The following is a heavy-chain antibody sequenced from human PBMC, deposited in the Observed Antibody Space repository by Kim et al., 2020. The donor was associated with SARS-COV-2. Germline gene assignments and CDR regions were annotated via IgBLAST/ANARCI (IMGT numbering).Heavy chain of an antibody. CDR1: GGSFSTYY. CDR2: INHSGST. J-gene: IGHJ3*02. D-gene: IGHD2-15*01. V-gene: IGHV4-34*01. CDR3: ARALGYCSGGSCYSRPSWPFDI. Sequence: SETLSLTCAVYGGSFSTYYWTWIRQPPGKGLEWIGEINHSGSTNYNPSLKSRVTISVDTSKNQFSLKLSSLTAADTAVFYCARALGYCSGGSCYSRPSWPFDIWGQGTMVTVSS.